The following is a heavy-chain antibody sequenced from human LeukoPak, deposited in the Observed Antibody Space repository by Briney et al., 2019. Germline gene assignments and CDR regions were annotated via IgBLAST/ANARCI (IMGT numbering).Heavy chain of an antibody. V-gene: IGHV1-18*01. Sequence: ASVKVSCKTSNYIFTNYGITWMRQAPGQGPEWLGWISTYNDNTYYPQKFQGRVTMTTDTSTSTAYMELMSLTSDDTAVYYCARSNSGSYYHFDYWGQGTLVTVSS. D-gene: IGHD1-26*01. CDR2: ISTYNDNT. J-gene: IGHJ4*02. CDR3: ARSNSGSYYHFDY. CDR1: NYIFTNYG.